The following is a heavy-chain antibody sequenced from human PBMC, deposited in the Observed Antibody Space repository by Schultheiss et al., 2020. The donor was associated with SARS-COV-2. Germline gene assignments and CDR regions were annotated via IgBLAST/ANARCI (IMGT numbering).Heavy chain of an antibody. CDR1: GFTFSSYA. D-gene: IGHD4-17*01. Sequence: GGSLRLSCAASGFTFSSYAMHWVRQAPGKGLEWVAVISYDGSNKYYADSVKGRFTISRDNSKNTLYLQVNSLRAEDTAVYYCARVRYGGNYYYYGMDVWGQGTTVTVSS. CDR3: ARVRYGGNYYYYGMDV. V-gene: IGHV3-30-3*01. CDR2: ISYDGSNK. J-gene: IGHJ6*02.